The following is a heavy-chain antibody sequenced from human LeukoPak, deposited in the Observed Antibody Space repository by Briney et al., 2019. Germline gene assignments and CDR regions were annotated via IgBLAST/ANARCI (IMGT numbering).Heavy chain of an antibody. CDR1: GFTFSSYG. CDR2: IWSGGSNR. V-gene: IGHV3-33*01. J-gene: IGHJ4*02. D-gene: IGHD1-26*01. CDR3: ARELPPLVKYSFYY. Sequence: GGSLRLSCAASGFTFSSYGMHWVRQAPGKGLEWVAVIWSGGSNRFYADSVTGRFTISRDNSKNTLYLQMNSLRAEDTALYYCARELPPLVKYSFYYWGQGTLVTASS.